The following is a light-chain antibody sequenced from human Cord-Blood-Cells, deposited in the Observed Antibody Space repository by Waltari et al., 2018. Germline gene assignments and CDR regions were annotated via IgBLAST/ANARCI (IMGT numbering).Light chain of an antibody. CDR1: SRDVGGYND. V-gene: IGLV2-14*01. Sequence: QSALTQPASVSGSPGQSITISCTGTSRDVGGYNDVSWYQQHPGKAPKLMIYEVSNRPSGVSNRFSGSKSGNTASLTISGLQAEDEADYYCSSYTSSSPYVFGTGTKVTVL. CDR3: SSYTSSSPYV. CDR2: EVS. J-gene: IGLJ1*01.